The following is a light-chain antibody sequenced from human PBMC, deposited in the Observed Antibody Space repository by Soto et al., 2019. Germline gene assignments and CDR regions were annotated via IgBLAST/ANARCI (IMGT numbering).Light chain of an antibody. V-gene: IGLV2-11*01. J-gene: IGLJ1*01. CDR3: CSFAGSYTSYV. CDR2: DVN. Sequence: QSALTHPRSLSGSPGQSVTISCTRTSNYVSWYQQHPGQAPKLMIYDVNKRPSGVPDRFSGSKSGNTASLTISGLQAEDEADYYCCSFAGSYTSYVFGAGTKVTVL. CDR1: SNY.